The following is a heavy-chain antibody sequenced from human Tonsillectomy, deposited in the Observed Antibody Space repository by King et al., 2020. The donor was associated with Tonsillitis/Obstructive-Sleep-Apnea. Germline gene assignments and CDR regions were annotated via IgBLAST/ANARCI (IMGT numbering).Heavy chain of an antibody. V-gene: IGHV1-18*01. CDR2: ISPYNGDT. Sequence: QLVQSGAEVKKPGASVKVSCKASGYTFTSYGISWVQQAPGQGLEWMGWISPYNGDTNYAQKLQGRVTMTTGTSTSTAYMEVRSLRSDDTAVYYCARDSMSHYYDSSAYYTFDFWGQGTLVTVSS. J-gene: IGHJ4*02. D-gene: IGHD3-22*01. CDR1: GYTFTSYG. CDR3: ARDSMSHYYDSSAYYTFDF.